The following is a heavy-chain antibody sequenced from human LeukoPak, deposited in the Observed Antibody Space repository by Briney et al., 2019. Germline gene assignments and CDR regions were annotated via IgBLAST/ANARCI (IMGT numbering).Heavy chain of an antibody. Sequence: SETLSLNCTVSGGSISSHYWSWIRQPPGKTLEWIGYIYYSGSTNYNPSLRSRVTISVDSSKNQFSLKLSSVTAADTAVYYCARGSGQWGFDSWGQGTLVTVSS. D-gene: IGHD3-10*01. V-gene: IGHV4-59*11. CDR3: ARGSGQWGFDS. CDR2: IYYSGST. CDR1: GGSISSHY. J-gene: IGHJ4*02.